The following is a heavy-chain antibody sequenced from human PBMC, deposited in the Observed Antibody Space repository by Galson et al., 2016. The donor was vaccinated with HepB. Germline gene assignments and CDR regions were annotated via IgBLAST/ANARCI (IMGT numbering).Heavy chain of an antibody. V-gene: IGHV2-5*01. CDR2: IYWYDDR. D-gene: IGHD3-9*01. CDR1: GFSLDTQGEC. J-gene: IGHJ5*02. Sequence: PALVKPTQTLTLTCAFSGFSLDTQGECVGWVRQSPGKALEWLALIYWYDDRRYSPSLRDRLTISKDPSKNHVVLTMTNMDPADPGKYYCAHAFFSIFTGPFSSWGQGTLVAVSS. CDR3: AHAFFSIFTGPFSS.